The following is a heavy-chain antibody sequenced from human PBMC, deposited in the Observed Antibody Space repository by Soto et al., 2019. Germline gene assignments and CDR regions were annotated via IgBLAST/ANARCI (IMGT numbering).Heavy chain of an antibody. D-gene: IGHD4-17*01. Sequence: GGSLRLSCAASGFTFSSYWMSWVRQAPGKGLEWVANIKQDGSEKYYVHSVKGRFTISRDNAKNSLYLQMNSLRAEDTAVYYCARFEGYGDYYFDYWGQGTLVTVSS. CDR1: GFTFSSYW. CDR3: ARFEGYGDYYFDY. J-gene: IGHJ4*02. CDR2: IKQDGSEK. V-gene: IGHV3-7*01.